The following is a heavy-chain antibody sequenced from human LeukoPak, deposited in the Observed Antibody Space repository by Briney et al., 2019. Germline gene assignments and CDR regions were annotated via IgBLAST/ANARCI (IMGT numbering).Heavy chain of an antibody. CDR2: ISTYNGNT. CDR1: GYTFTTYG. Sequence: ASVKVSCKTSGYTFTTYGINWVRRAPGQGLEWMGWISTYNGNTNYAQKLQGRVTMTTDTSTSTAYMELRSLRSDDTAVYYCARERGGYDSSGYFSFDIWGQGTMVTVSS. D-gene: IGHD3-22*01. CDR3: ARERGGYDSSGYFSFDI. J-gene: IGHJ3*02. V-gene: IGHV1-18*01.